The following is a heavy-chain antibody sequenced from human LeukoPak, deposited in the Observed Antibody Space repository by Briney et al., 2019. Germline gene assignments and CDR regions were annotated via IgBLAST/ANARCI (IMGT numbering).Heavy chain of an antibody. J-gene: IGHJ4*02. V-gene: IGHV4-30-2*01. CDR1: GGSISSGGYS. CDR2: IYHSGST. CDR3: ARGGYYDSSGYYYPFDY. Sequence: PSQTLSLTCAVSGGSISSGGYSWSWIRQPPGKGLEWIVYIYHSGSTYYNPSLKRRVTISVDRSKNQFSLKLSSVTAADTAVYYCARGGYYDSSGYYYPFDYWGQGTLVTVSS. D-gene: IGHD3-22*01.